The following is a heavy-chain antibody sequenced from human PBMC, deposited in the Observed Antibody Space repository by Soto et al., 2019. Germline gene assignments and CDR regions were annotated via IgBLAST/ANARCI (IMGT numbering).Heavy chain of an antibody. CDR3: AREFYDSSGYSRFYYYYGMDV. CDR1: GYTFTSYA. Sequence: ASVKVSCKASGYTFTSYAMHWVRQAPGQRLEWMGWINAGNGNTKYSQKFQGRVTITRDTSASTAYMELSSLRSEDTAVYYCAREFYDSSGYSRFYYYYGMDVWGQGTTVTVSS. CDR2: INAGNGNT. D-gene: IGHD3-22*01. J-gene: IGHJ6*02. V-gene: IGHV1-3*01.